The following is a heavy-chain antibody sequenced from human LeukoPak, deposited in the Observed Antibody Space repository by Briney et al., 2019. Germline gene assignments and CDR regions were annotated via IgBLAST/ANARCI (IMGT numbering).Heavy chain of an antibody. J-gene: IGHJ2*01. CDR2: IYYSGST. CDR1: GGSISSYY. V-gene: IGHV4-59*01. Sequence: SETLSLTCTVSGGSISSYYWGWIRQPPGKGLEWIGYIYYSGSTNYNPSLKSRVTISVDTSKNQFSLKLSSVTAADTAVYYCARDQPYYDILTGYYPDWYFDLWGRGTLVTVSS. D-gene: IGHD3-9*01. CDR3: ARDQPYYDILTGYYPDWYFDL.